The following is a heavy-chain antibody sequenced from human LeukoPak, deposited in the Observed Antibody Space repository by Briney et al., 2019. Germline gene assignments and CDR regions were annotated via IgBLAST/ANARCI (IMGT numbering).Heavy chain of an antibody. CDR2: IYTSGTT. CDR3: AREFHY. V-gene: IGHV4-61*02. CDR1: GDSISSVNSY. Sequence: SETLSLTCTVSGDSISSVNSYWTWIRQPAGKGLEWIGLIYTSGTTNYNPSLKSRPTISLDTSKNQFSPRLTSVTAADTAIYYCAREFHYWGQGTLVTVSS. J-gene: IGHJ4*02.